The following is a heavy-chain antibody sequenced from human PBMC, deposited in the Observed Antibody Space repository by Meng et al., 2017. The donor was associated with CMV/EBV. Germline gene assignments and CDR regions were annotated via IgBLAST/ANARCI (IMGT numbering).Heavy chain of an antibody. J-gene: IGHJ4*02. D-gene: IGHD5-18*01. CDR1: GFTFSSYG. CDR2: IRYDGSNK. Sequence: GGSLRPSCAASGFTFSSYGMHWVRQAPGKGLEWVAFIRYDGSNKYYADSVKGRFTISRDNSKNTLYLQMNSLRAEDTAVYYCAYTAMVTGQIDYWGQGTLVTVSS. V-gene: IGHV3-30*02. CDR3: AYTAMVTGQIDY.